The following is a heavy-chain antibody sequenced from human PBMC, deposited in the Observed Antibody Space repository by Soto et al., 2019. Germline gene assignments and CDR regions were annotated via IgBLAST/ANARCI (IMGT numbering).Heavy chain of an antibody. CDR3: ARLVYDTRLNYMYFDF. CDR1: GVSLTSGNW. V-gene: IGHV4-4*02. D-gene: IGHD3-10*01. CDR2: IFHDGTA. Sequence: SETLSITCAVSGVSLTSGNWWTWVRQSPQRGLEYIGEIFHDGTANYYPSFERRVAMSVDTSRNQFSLKLTSVTAADTAAYFCARLVYDTRLNYMYFDFWGPGTLVTV. J-gene: IGHJ4*02.